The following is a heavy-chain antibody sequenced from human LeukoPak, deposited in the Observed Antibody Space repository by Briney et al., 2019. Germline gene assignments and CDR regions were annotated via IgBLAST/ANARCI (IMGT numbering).Heavy chain of an antibody. CDR1: GFTFSSYS. CDR3: ARVLYYGSGSYVPPTVTYYMDV. D-gene: IGHD3-10*01. Sequence: GGSLRLSCAASGFTFSSYSMNWVRQAPGKGLEWVSYISSSSSTIYYADSVKGRFTISRDNAKNSLYLQMNSLRAEDTAVYYCARVLYYGSGSYVPPTVTYYMDVWGKGTTVTISS. J-gene: IGHJ6*03. V-gene: IGHV3-48*01. CDR2: ISSSSSTI.